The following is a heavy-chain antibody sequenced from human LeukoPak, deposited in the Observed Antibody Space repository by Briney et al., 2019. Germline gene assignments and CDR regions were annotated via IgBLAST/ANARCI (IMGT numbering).Heavy chain of an antibody. CDR3: AVKGHCSGTSCYSLGNTDYYYGMDV. CDR1: GGTFSSYA. Sequence: GASVKVSCKASGGTFSSYAISWVRQAPGQGLEWMGGIIPIFGTANYAQKFQGRVTITADESTSTAYMELSSLRSEDTAVYYCAVKGHCSGTSCYSLGNTDYYYGMDVWGQGTTVTVSS. V-gene: IGHV1-69*13. CDR2: IIPIFGTA. D-gene: IGHD2-2*01. J-gene: IGHJ6*02.